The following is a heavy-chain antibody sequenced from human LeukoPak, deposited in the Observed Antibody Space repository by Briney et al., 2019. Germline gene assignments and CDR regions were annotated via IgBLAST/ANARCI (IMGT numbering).Heavy chain of an antibody. J-gene: IGHJ3*02. Sequence: SQTLSLTCAVSGGSISSGGYSWSWIRQPPGKGLEWIGYIYHSGSTYYNPSLKSRVTISVDRSKNQFSLKLSSVTAADTAVYYCAGSVDTAMVSFLDAFDIWGQGTMVTVSS. CDR1: GGSISSGGYS. D-gene: IGHD5-18*01. CDR2: IYHSGST. V-gene: IGHV4-30-2*01. CDR3: AGSVDTAMVSFLDAFDI.